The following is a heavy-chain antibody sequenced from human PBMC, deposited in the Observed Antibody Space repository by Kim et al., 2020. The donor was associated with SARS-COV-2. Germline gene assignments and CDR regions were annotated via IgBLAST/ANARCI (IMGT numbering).Heavy chain of an antibody. J-gene: IGHJ4*02. Sequence: NGGSTYYANSVKGRFSISRDNSKNTLYLQIGSLRAEDMAVYYCASGQMDYWGQGTLVTVSS. V-gene: IGHV3-64*01. CDR2: NGGST. CDR3: ASGQMDY. D-gene: IGHD2-2*03.